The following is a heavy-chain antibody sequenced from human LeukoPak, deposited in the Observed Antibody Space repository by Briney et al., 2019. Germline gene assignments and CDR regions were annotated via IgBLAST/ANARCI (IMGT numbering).Heavy chain of an antibody. CDR2: INPSGRT. D-gene: IGHD2-2*01. CDR1: GGPFNLYY. CDR3: AVDNRDY. V-gene: IGHV4-34*01. J-gene: IGHJ4*02. Sequence: PSETLLLTCSVYGGPFNLYYWGWIRQTPGKGLEWIGEINPSGRTNYNPSLKSRVTISVDKSKNQFSLKLISVTAADTGMYYCAVDNRDYWGQGTLVTVSS.